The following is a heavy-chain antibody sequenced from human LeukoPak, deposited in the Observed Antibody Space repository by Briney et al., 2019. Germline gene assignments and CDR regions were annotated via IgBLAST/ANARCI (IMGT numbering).Heavy chain of an antibody. CDR1: GGSISSRSSY. D-gene: IGHD3-10*01. Sequence: PSETLSLTCSVSGGSISSRSSYWGWIRQPPGKGLEWIGTIYYSGTTYYNPSLKSRLTISADTSKNQFSLKLTSVTAADTAVYYCAKLTTNGETYFHYWGQGTLVAVSS. CDR2: IYYSGTT. CDR3: AKLTTNGETYFHY. J-gene: IGHJ4*02. V-gene: IGHV4-39*01.